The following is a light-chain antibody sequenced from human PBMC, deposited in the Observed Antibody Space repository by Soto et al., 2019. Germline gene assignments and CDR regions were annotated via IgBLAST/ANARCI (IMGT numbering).Light chain of an antibody. CDR2: GAS. CDR1: QSVDSN. V-gene: IGKV3-15*01. Sequence: EIILTQSPATLSVSPGERATLSCRASQSVDSNLVWYQQKPGQAPRLVIYGASTTVTGIPARFSGSGSGTEFTLTISNLQSEDVAVYYCQQYDTWPPWTFGQGTKVEI. CDR3: QQYDTWPPWT. J-gene: IGKJ1*01.